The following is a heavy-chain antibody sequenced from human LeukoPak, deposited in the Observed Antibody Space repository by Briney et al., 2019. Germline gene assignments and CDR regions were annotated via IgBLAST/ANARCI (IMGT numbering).Heavy chain of an antibody. CDR2: IRSKAYGGTT. Sequence: GGSLRLSCTASGFTFGDYAMSWVRQAPGKGLEWVGFIRSKAYGGTTKYAASVKGRFTISTDDSKSIAYLQMNSLKTEDTAVYYCARGYCRSTTSCYFDYWGQGTLVTVSS. CDR1: GFTFGDYA. J-gene: IGHJ4*02. CDR3: ARGYCRSTTSCYFDY. V-gene: IGHV3-49*04. D-gene: IGHD2/OR15-2a*01.